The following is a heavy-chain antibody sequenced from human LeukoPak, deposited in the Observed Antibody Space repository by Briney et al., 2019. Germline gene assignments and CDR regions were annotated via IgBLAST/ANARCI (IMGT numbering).Heavy chain of an antibody. CDR2: ISGDGGST. CDR3: AKDKGDGEYVDY. J-gene: IGHJ4*02. CDR1: GFTFSSYA. D-gene: IGHD5-24*01. V-gene: IGHV3-43*02. Sequence: GGSLRLSCAASGFTFSSYAMSWVRQAPGKGLEWVSLISGDGGSTYYGDSVKGRFTISRDNSKNSLYLEMNSLKIEDTGLYYCAKDKGDGEYVDYWGQGTLVTVSS.